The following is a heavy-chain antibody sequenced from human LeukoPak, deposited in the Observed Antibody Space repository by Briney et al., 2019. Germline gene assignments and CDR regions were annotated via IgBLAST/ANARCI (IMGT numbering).Heavy chain of an antibody. J-gene: IGHJ6*03. D-gene: IGHD2-21*02. Sequence: ASVKVSCKASGYTFTNYGINWVRQATGQGLEWMGWMNPNSGNTGYAQKFQGRVTMTRNTSISTAYMELSSLRSEDTAVYYCARGGDCGGDCYLGVYYYYMDVWGKGTTVTISS. CDR2: MNPNSGNT. CDR3: ARGGDCGGDCYLGVYYYYMDV. CDR1: GYTFTNYG. V-gene: IGHV1-8*02.